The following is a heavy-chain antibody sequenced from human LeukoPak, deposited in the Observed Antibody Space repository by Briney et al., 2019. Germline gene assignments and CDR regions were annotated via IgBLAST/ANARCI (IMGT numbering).Heavy chain of an antibody. Sequence: PSETLSLTCTVSGGSISSGDFYWNRIRQPAGKTLEWIGRIHTSGSAHYNPSLKNRVTISLDTSKKQFYLSLYSVTAADTAVYFCARTVGGIKEFDSWGQGTLVTVSS. J-gene: IGHJ4*02. CDR1: GGSISSGDFY. CDR2: IHTSGSA. D-gene: IGHD3-16*01. V-gene: IGHV4-61*02. CDR3: ARTVGGIKEFDS.